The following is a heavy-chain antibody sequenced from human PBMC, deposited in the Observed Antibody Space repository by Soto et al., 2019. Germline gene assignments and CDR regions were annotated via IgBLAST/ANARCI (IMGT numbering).Heavy chain of an antibody. CDR1: GGTFSRYS. CDR3: ARPYEGGYSSNHHYYYALDV. J-gene: IGHJ6*02. D-gene: IGHD3-22*01. V-gene: IGHV1-69*01. Sequence: QVQLVQSGAEVKKPGSSVKVSCKISGGTFSRYSISWVRQAPGQGLEWMGGIVPIFGTTNYAQKFQDRVTITTDESATTAHMELSNLRSEETAVYYCARPYEGGYSSNHHYYYALDVWGQGTAVTVSS. CDR2: IVPIFGTT.